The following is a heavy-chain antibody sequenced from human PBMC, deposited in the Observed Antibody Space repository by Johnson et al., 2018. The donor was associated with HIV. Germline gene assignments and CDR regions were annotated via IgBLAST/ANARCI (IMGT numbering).Heavy chain of an antibody. CDR1: GFTFSDYF. CDR2: MSSSGNII. J-gene: IGHJ3*02. V-gene: IGHV3-11*04. D-gene: IGHD6-13*01. Sequence: QEQLVESGGGLVKPGGSLRLSCAASGFTFSDYFMSWIRQAPGKGLEWVSYMSSSGNIIYYADSVKGRFTISRDNAKNSLYLQMNSRRAEDTAVYYCARDRSSWYGGYAFDIWGHGTMVTVSS. CDR3: ARDRSSWYGGYAFDI.